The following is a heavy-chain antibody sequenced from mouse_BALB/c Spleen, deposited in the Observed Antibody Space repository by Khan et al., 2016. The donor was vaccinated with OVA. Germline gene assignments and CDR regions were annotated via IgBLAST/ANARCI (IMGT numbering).Heavy chain of an antibody. CDR3: ASHLTGSIAY. J-gene: IGHJ3*01. CDR1: GFTFSAYG. V-gene: IGHV5-6*01. D-gene: IGHD4-1*01. Sequence: EVELVESGGDLVRPGGSLKLSCAASGFTFSAYGMSWVRQSPDKRLEWVATINSDGYSTYYPDSLKGRFIISRDNAKNTLYLQMRSLKSEDTAMYYCASHLTGSIAYWGQGTLVNVSA. CDR2: INSDGYST.